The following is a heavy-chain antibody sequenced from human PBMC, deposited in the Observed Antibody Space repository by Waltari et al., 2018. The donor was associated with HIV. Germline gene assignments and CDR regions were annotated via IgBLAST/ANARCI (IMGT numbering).Heavy chain of an antibody. J-gene: IGHJ4*02. CDR3: ARGQYCSGGSCYAAFDY. CDR2: IHSSGST. Sequence: QVQLQESGPGLVKPSETLSLTCTVSGGPIRGYYWSWIRPPAGKGLEWIGRIHSSGSTNYNPSLKSRVTMSVDTSKNQFSLKVTSVTAADTAVYYCARGQYCSGGSCYAAFDYWGQGTLVTVSS. D-gene: IGHD2-15*01. CDR1: GGPIRGYY. V-gene: IGHV4-4*07.